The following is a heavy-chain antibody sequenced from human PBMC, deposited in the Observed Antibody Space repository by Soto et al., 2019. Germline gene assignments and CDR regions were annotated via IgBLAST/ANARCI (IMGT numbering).Heavy chain of an antibody. V-gene: IGHV4-59*12. CDR1: GGSISSYY. CDR2: IYYSGST. J-gene: IGHJ6*02. D-gene: IGHD3-10*01. CDR3: ARGGLGGAGSAYYCFYSMDV. Sequence: SETLSLTCTVSGGSISSYYWSWIRQPPGKGLEWIGYIYYSGSTNYNPSLKSRVTISVDTSKNQFSLKLSSVTAADTAVYYCARGGLGGAGSAYYCFYSMDVWGQGTTVTVSS.